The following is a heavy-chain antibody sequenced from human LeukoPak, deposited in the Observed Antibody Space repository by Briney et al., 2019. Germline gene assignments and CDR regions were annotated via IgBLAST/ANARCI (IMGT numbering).Heavy chain of an antibody. Sequence: GGSLRLSCAASGFTFSSYAMSWVRQAPGKGLEWVSAISGSGGSTYYADSVKGRFTISRDDSKNTLYLQMNSLRAEDTAVYYCANLPMYYYGSGSYPPSPWGQGTLVTVSS. CDR2: ISGSGGST. V-gene: IGHV3-23*01. CDR3: ANLPMYYYGSGSYPPSP. CDR1: GFTFSSYA. D-gene: IGHD3-10*01. J-gene: IGHJ5*02.